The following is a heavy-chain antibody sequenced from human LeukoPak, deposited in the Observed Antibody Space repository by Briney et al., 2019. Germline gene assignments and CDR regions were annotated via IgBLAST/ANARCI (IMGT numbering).Heavy chain of an antibody. CDR1: GFTFSNAW. J-gene: IGHJ4*02. D-gene: IGHD4-17*01. Sequence: GGSLSLSCAASGFTFSNAWMSWVRQAPGKGLEWVGRIKSKTDGCATDYAAPVKGRFTISTDDSNNTLYLQMSSLKTEDTAVYYCSSVAYGDDGACYWHQGSVVGVPS. CDR3: SSVAYGDDGACY. CDR2: IKSKTDGCAT. V-gene: IGHV3-15*01.